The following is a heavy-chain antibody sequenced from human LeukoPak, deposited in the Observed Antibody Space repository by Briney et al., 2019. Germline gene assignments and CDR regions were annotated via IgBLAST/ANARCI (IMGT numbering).Heavy chain of an antibody. CDR1: GFTFSSYD. CDR2: IGTAGDP. J-gene: IGHJ3*02. CDR3: ARSNLGDPFDI. V-gene: IGHV3-13*05. D-gene: IGHD1-14*01. Sequence: GGSLRLSCAASGFTFSSYDMHWVRQATGKGLEWVSAIGTAGDPYYPGSVKGRFTISRENAKTSLYLQMNSLSAGDTAVYYCARSNLGDPFDIWGQGTMVTVSS.